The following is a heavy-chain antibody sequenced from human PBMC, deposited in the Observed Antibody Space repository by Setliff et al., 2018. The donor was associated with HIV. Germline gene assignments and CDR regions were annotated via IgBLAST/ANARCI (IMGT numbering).Heavy chain of an antibody. Sequence: SETLSLTCSVSGDSIGTYYWNWIRQTPGKRLEWIGFFYYGGTTNYNSSLKSRVTISVDTSKNQFSLKLSSVTAADTAVYYCARQNSGYAPGPFDYWGQG. J-gene: IGHJ4*02. CDR3: ARQNSGYAPGPFDY. CDR2: FYYGGTT. CDR1: GDSIGTYY. D-gene: IGHD5-12*01. V-gene: IGHV4-59*08.